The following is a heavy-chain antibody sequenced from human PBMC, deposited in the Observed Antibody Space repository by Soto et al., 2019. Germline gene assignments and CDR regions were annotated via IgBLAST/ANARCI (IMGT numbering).Heavy chain of an antibody. CDR1: GGSISSNNW. V-gene: IGHV4-4*02. J-gene: IGHJ4*02. CDR3: ARDVVGATPFDY. Sequence: QVQLQESGPGLVKPSGTLSLTCAVSGGSISSNNWWSWVRQPPGKGLEWIGEIYHTGSTNYNPSPQSRVTISFDKSMNQFSLNLNSVTAADTAVYYCARDVVGATPFDYWGQGTLVTVSS. CDR2: IYHTGST. D-gene: IGHD1-26*01.